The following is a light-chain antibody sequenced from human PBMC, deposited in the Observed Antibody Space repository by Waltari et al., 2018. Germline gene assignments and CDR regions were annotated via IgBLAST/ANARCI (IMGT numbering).Light chain of an antibody. V-gene: IGLV2-8*01. CDR1: SSDVGGHNF. CDR2: EVT. Sequence: QSALTQPPPPSGSPGQSVTISSTGTSSDVGGHNFVSWYHRHPGKAPKVIIYEVTKRPSGVPDRFSGSKSGNTASLTVSGLQTEDEADYYCCSYAGSDTPYVFGTGTTVTVL. CDR3: CSYAGSDTPYV. J-gene: IGLJ1*01.